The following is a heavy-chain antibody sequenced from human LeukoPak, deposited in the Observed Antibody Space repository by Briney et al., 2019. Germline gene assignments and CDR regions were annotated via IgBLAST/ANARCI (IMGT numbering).Heavy chain of an antibody. J-gene: IGHJ5*02. D-gene: IGHD6-13*01. CDR3: ARVSGSSSWYDKKNWFDP. CDR1: GGSISSGGYY. Sequence: SETLSLTCTVSGGSISSGGYYWSWIRQHPGKGLEWIVYIYYSGSTYYNPSLKSRVTISVDTSKNQFSLKLSSVTAADTAVYYCARVSGSSSWYDKKNWFDPWGQGTLVTVSS. CDR2: IYYSGST. V-gene: IGHV4-31*03.